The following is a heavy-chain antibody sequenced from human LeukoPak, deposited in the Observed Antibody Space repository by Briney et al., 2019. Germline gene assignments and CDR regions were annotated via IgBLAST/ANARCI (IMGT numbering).Heavy chain of an antibody. D-gene: IGHD5-24*01. J-gene: IGHJ4*02. Sequence: PSETLSLTCPVSGRSISNYYYWTWIRQPPGKGLEWIRYVYYTGSTNFNPSLKSPVTMSLDTSRNQFSLKLTSLTAADTAVYYCARGAMATTPFFDYWGQGTLVTVSS. CDR3: ARGAMATTPFFDY. V-gene: IGHV4-59*01. CDR2: VYYTGST. CDR1: GRSISNYY.